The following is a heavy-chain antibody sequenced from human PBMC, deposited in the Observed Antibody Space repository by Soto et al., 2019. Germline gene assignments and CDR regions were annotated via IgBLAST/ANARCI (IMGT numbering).Heavy chain of an antibody. J-gene: IGHJ5*02. D-gene: IGHD2-2*01. Sequence: SETLSLTCAVYGGSFSGYYWSWIRQPPGKGLERIGEINHSGSTNYNPSLKSRVTISVDTSKNQFSLKLSSVTAADTAVYYCARDIVYCSSTSCYDWFDPWGRGTLVTVSS. CDR3: ARDIVYCSSTSCYDWFDP. CDR2: INHSGST. V-gene: IGHV4-34*01. CDR1: GGSFSGYY.